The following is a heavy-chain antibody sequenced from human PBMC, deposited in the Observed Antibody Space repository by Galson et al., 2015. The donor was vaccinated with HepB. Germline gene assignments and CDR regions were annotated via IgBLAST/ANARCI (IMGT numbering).Heavy chain of an antibody. CDR2: ISSSSSYI. J-gene: IGHJ2*01. CDR1: GFTFSSYS. CDR3: ARDYSSTWYWYFDL. D-gene: IGHD6-13*01. Sequence: SLRLSCAASGFTFSSYSMNWVRQAPGKGLEWVSSISSSSSYIYYADSVKGRFTISRDNAKNSLYLQMNSLRAEDTAVYYCARDYSSTWYWYFDLWGRGTLVTVSS. V-gene: IGHV3-21*01.